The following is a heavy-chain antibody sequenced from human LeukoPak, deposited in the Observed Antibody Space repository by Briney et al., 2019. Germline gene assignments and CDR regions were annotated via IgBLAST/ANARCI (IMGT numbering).Heavy chain of an antibody. D-gene: IGHD2-2*01. CDR2: MNPNSGNT. V-gene: IGHV1-8*01. Sequence: ASVKVSCKASGYTFTSYDINWVRQATGQGLEWMGWMNPNSGNTGYAQKFQGRVTMTRNTSVSTAYMELSSLRSEDTAVYYCARARRTSSNYYYYMDVWGKGTTVTVSS. CDR1: GYTFTSYD. CDR3: ARARRTSSNYYYYMDV. J-gene: IGHJ6*03.